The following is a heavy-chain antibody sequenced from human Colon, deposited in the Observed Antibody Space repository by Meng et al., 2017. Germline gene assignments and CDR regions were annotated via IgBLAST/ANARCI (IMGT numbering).Heavy chain of an antibody. Sequence: QAQLGQSRAGLKEAGVSVKVSCQATGYSFTSYGMHWLRQAPGQRPEWMGWIYPADGNRRYSQKIQDRLTITTDTFARTAYMELSSLRSEDTAVYFCAGDERGGPYYFDYWGQGTLVTVSS. CDR1: GYSFTSYG. V-gene: IGHV1-3*01. J-gene: IGHJ4*02. CDR2: IYPADGNR. CDR3: AGDERGGPYYFDY.